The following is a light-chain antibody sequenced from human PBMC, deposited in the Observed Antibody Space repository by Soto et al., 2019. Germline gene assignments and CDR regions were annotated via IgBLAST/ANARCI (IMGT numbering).Light chain of an antibody. J-gene: IGKJ5*01. CDR3: QQVKSYPIT. Sequence: DIQLTQSPSFLSASVGDRVTITCRASQGISNYLAWYQQKLGKAPNLLIYAASTLQSGVPSRFSGSGSGTEFTLTISSLQLEDFATYYCQQVKSYPITFGQGTRLEIK. CDR2: AAS. V-gene: IGKV1-9*01. CDR1: QGISNY.